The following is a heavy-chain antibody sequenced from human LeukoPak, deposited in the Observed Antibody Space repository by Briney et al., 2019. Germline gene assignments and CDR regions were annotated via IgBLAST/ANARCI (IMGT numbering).Heavy chain of an antibody. CDR3: ARDSWELRSFDY. CDR1: GYTFTGYY. V-gene: IGHV1-2*02. Sequence: ASVKVSCKASGYTFTGYYMHWVRQAPGQGLERMGWINPNSGGTNYAQKFQGRVTMTRDTSISTAYMELSRLRSDDTAVYYCARDSWELRSFDYWGQGTLVTVSS. J-gene: IGHJ4*02. CDR2: INPNSGGT. D-gene: IGHD1-26*01.